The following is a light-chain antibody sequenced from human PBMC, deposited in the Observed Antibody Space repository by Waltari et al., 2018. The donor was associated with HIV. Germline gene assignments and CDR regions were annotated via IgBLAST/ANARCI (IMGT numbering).Light chain of an antibody. CDR3: QHYPRT. CDR2: GAS. J-gene: IGKJ1*01. CDR1: QSVDTN. V-gene: IGKV3-15*01. Sequence: IVVTQSPATLSVSPGERATLSCRTSQSVDTNLAWYQQKPGQAPSLLIYGASIRATGIPARFSGSGPGTEFTLTISSLQSEDFAVYYCQHYPRTFGQGTRVEIK.